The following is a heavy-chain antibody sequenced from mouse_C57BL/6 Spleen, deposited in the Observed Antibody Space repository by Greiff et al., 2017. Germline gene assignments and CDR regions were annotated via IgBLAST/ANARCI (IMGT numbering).Heavy chain of an antibody. V-gene: IGHV1-61*01. CDR1: GYTFTSYW. J-gene: IGHJ3*01. CDR2: IYPSDSET. Sequence: QVQLQQPGAELVRPGSSVKLSCKASGYTFTSYWMDWVKQRPGQGLEWIGNIYPSDSETHYTQKFTDKATLTVDKSSSTAYLQLSSLTSEDSAVYYGTRNRGTGAWFAYWGQGTLVTVSA. CDR3: TRNRGTGAWFAY. D-gene: IGHD3-3*01.